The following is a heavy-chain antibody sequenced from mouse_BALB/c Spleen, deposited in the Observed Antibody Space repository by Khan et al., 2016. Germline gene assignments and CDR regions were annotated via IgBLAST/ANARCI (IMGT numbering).Heavy chain of an antibody. CDR3: ASSTATRYFDY. V-gene: IGHV1S81*02. D-gene: IGHD1-2*01. CDR2: INPSNGRT. J-gene: IGHJ2*01. Sequence: QVQLQQPGAELVKPGASVKLSCKASGYTFTSYWMHWVKQRPGQGLEWIGEINPSNGRTNYNAKFKSKATLTVDKSSSTAYMQLSSLTSEDSAVYYCASSTATRYFDYWGQGTTLTVSS. CDR1: GYTFTSYW.